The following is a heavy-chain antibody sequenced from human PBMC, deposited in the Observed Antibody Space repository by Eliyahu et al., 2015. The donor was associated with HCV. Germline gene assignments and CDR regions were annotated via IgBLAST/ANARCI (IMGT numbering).Heavy chain of an antibody. CDR1: GGSIXTYY. Sequence: QVQLQESGPGLVKPSETLSLTCTVSGGSIXTYYWXWIRQPPGKGLEWIGYXHYSGSTNYXPXLKSRVTISVDTSKNQFSLNLTSVNAADTAVYYCASGGGGIAVAGTGGWFDPWGQGTLVTVSS. CDR3: ASGGGGIAVAGTGGWFDP. D-gene: IGHD6-19*01. CDR2: XHYSGST. J-gene: IGHJ5*02. V-gene: IGHV4-59*01.